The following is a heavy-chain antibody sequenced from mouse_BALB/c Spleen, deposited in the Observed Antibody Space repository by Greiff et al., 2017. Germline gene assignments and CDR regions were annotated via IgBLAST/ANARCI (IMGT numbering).Heavy chain of an antibody. V-gene: IGHV1-7*01. D-gene: IGHD4-1*01. J-gene: IGHJ4*01. CDR2: INPSTGYT. CDR1: GYTFTSYW. CDR3: ARNWDEAMDY. Sequence: QVQLQQSGAELAKPGASVKMSCKASGYTFTSYWMHWVKQRPGQGLEWIGYINPSTGYTEYNQKFKDKATLTADKSSSTAYMQLSSLTSEDSAVYYCARNWDEAMDYWGQGTSVTVSS.